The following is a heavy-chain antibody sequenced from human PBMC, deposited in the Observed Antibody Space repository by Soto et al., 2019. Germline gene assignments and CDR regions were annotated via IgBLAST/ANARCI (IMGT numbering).Heavy chain of an antibody. CDR1: GGPMISYY. J-gene: IGHJ4*02. Sequence: QVRLQESGPGLVKPSETLSLTCTVSGGPMISYYWSWIRQPPGRGLEWIGFIYYAGSTKYNPSLNSRVTTSVDTSKNQFSLTVTSVTAADTAVYYCARRIGATETFDYWGQGTLVTVSS. D-gene: IGHD5-12*01. V-gene: IGHV4-59*08. CDR2: IYYAGST. CDR3: ARRIGATETFDY.